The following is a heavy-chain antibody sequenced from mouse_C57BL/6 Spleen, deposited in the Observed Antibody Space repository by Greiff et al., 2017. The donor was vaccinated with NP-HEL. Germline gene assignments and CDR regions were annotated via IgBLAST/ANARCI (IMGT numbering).Heavy chain of an antibody. CDR3: SRIGYYYGSRTPGYFDV. CDR2: IYPGSGST. CDR1: GYTFTSYW. D-gene: IGHD1-1*01. V-gene: IGHV1-55*01. Sequence: VQLQQPGAELVKPGASVKMSCKASGYTFTSYWITWVKQRPGQGLEWIGDIYPGSGSTNYNEKFKSKATLTVDTSSSTAYMQLSSLTSEDSAVYYCSRIGYYYGSRTPGYFDVWCTGTTVTVSS. J-gene: IGHJ1*03.